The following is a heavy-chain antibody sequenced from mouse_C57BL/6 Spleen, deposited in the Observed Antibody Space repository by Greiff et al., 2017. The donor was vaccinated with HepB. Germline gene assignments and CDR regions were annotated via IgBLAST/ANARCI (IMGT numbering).Heavy chain of an antibody. CDR1: GFTFSDYY. J-gene: IGHJ3*01. D-gene: IGHD2-4*01. Sequence: EVKLVESEGGLVQPGSSMKLSCTASGFTFSDYYMAWVRQVPEKGLEWVANINYDGSSTYYLDSLKSRFIISRDNAKNILYLQMSSLKSEDTATYYCARGSDYDVPFAYWGQGTLVTVSA. CDR3: ARGSDYDVPFAY. V-gene: IGHV5-16*01. CDR2: INYDGSST.